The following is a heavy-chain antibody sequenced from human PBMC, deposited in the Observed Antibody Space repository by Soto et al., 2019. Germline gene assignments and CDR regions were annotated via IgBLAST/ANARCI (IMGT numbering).Heavy chain of an antibody. V-gene: IGHV4-59*08. Sequence: PSDTLSLTCTVSGGSISIYYWGWFRQPPGKGLEWVGYIYYTGSTTYSPSLKSRVTISLDTSKNQFSLKLNSVTAADTAVYYCARLGGYYQAFDQWGQGSLVTVSS. CDR1: GGSISIYY. D-gene: IGHD3-22*01. CDR2: IYYTGST. J-gene: IGHJ4*02. CDR3: ARLGGYYQAFDQ.